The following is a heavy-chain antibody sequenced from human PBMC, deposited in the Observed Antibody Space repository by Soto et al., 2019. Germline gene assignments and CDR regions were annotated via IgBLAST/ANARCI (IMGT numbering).Heavy chain of an antibody. Sequence: VASVKVSCKASGYTLTDSSMHWLRLSPGKGLEWMGGFDPEDGETIYAPKFQGRVTMTEDTSTDTAYMDLSSLRSDDTAIYYCATSTPAVLKYYYFHMDVWGQGTTVTVSS. J-gene: IGHJ6*02. CDR1: GYTLTDSS. V-gene: IGHV1-24*01. CDR2: FDPEDGET. D-gene: IGHD2-15*01. CDR3: ATSTPAVLKYYYFHMDV.